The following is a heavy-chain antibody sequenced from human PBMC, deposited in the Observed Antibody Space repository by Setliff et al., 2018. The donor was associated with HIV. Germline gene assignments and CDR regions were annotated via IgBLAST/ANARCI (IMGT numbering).Heavy chain of an antibody. V-gene: IGHV3-49*04. CDR3: TTGPRYSYGRFDY. CDR1: GFTFADYA. J-gene: IGHJ4*02. Sequence: PGGSLRLSCTASGFTFADYALSWVRQAPGKGLEWVGFIRSRAYGGTTQNAASVKGRFTFSRDDSKNTLYLQMNSLKTEDTAVYYCTTGPRYSYGRFDYWGQGTLVTVSS. CDR2: IRSRAYGGTT. D-gene: IGHD5-18*01.